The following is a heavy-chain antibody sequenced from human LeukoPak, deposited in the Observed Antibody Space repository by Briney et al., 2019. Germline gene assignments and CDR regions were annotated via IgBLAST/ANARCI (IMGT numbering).Heavy chain of an antibody. CDR3: ARDRVDIVATISGNDAFDI. CDR1: GGTFSSYA. V-gene: IGHV1-69*05. D-gene: IGHD5-12*01. CDR2: IIPIFGTA. J-gene: IGHJ3*02. Sequence: ASVKVSCKASGGTFSSYAISWVRQAPGQGLEWMGGIIPIFGTANYAQKFQGRVTITTDESTSTAYMELSGLRSEDTAVYYCARDRVDIVATISGNDAFDIWGQGTMVTVSS.